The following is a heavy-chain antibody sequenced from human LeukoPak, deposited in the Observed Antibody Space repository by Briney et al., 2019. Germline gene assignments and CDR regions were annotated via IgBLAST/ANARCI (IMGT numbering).Heavy chain of an antibody. CDR3: ARDSVRGVGDY. J-gene: IGHJ4*02. Sequence: SETLSLTCTVSDDSISDYYRGWIRQPPGQGLEWIANIYYSGSTYYNPSLRSRVTISVDTSKNQFSLKLSSVTAADTAVYFCARDSVRGVGDYWGQGTLVTVSS. CDR2: IYYSGST. CDR1: DDSISDYY. D-gene: IGHD1-26*01. V-gene: IGHV4-38-2*02.